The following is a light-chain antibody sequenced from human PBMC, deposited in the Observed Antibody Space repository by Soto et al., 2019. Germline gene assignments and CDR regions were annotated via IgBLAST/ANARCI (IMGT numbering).Light chain of an antibody. CDR1: QSVSSSY. Sequence: EIVLTQSPGTLSFSPGERATLSCRASQSVSSSYLAWYHQKPGQVPRLLIYGASSRATGIPDRFSGSGSGTDFTLTIISLEPEDFAVYYCQQYGSSPITFSQGTRLEIK. CDR2: GAS. CDR3: QQYGSSPIT. J-gene: IGKJ5*01. V-gene: IGKV3-20*01.